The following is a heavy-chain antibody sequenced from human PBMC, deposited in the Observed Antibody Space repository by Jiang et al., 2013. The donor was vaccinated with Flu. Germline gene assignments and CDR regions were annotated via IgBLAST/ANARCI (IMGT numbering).Heavy chain of an antibody. CDR3: ARDRINYYDSRTLGY. V-gene: IGHV3-74*01. D-gene: IGHD3-22*01. CDR2: INSDGSST. CDR1: FSSYW. J-gene: IGHJ4*02. Sequence: FSSYWMHWVRQAPGKGLVWVSRINSDGSSTSYADSVKGRFTISRDNAKNTLYLQMNSLRAEDTAVYYCARDRINYYDSRTLGYWGQGTLVTVSS.